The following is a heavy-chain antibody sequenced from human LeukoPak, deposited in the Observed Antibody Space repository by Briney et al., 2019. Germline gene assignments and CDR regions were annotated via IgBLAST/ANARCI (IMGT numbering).Heavy chain of an antibody. D-gene: IGHD5-18*01. V-gene: IGHV3-30*03. CDR2: ISYDGSNK. CDR1: GFTFSSYG. CDR3: ARDSLGRLTYSYGYGDY. Sequence: GGSLRLSCAASGFTFSSYGMHWVRQAPGKGLEWVAVISYDGSNKYYADSVKGRFTISRDNSKSALYLQMNSLRAEDTAVYYCARDSLGRLTYSYGYGDYWGQGTLVTVSS. J-gene: IGHJ4*02.